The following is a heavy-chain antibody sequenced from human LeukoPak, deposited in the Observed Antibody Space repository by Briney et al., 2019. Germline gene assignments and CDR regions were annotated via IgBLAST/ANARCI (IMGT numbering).Heavy chain of an antibody. D-gene: IGHD1-26*01. V-gene: IGHV3-30*18. Sequence: GRSLRLSCAASGFTFSSYGMHWVRQAPGKGLEWVAVISYDGSNKYYADSVKGRFTISRDNSKNTLYLQMNSLRAEDTAVYYCAKRGAKDSKALDIWGQGTMVTVSS. CDR1: GFTFSSYG. CDR3: AKRGAKDSKALDI. J-gene: IGHJ3*02. CDR2: ISYDGSNK.